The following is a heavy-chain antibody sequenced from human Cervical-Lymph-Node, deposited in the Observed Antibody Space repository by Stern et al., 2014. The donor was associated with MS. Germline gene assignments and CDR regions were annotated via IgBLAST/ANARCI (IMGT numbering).Heavy chain of an antibody. V-gene: IGHV5-51*01. CDR2: IYPGDSDT. D-gene: IGHD2-2*01. Sequence: QLVQSGAEVKKPGESLKISCKGSGYSFTSYWIGWVRQMPGKGLEWMGIIYPGDSDTRYSPSFQGQVTISADKSISTAYLQWSSLKASDTAMYYCARHEDCSSTSCSGFDPWGQGTLVTVSS. CDR3: ARHEDCSSTSCSGFDP. CDR1: GYSFTSYW. J-gene: IGHJ5*02.